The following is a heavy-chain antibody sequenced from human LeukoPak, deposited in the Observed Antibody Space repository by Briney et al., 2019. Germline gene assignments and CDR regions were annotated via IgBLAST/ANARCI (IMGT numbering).Heavy chain of an antibody. V-gene: IGHV4-59*11. CDR3: ARSGGSSWSITPRYNWFDP. D-gene: IGHD6-13*01. CDR2: IYYSGST. CDR1: GGSISSHY. J-gene: IGHJ5*02. Sequence: SETLSLTCTVSGGSISSHYWSWIRQPPGKGLEWIGYIYYSGSTNYNPSLKSRVTISVDTSKNQFSLKLSSVTAADTAVYYCARSGGSSWSITPRYNWFDPWGQGTLVTVSS.